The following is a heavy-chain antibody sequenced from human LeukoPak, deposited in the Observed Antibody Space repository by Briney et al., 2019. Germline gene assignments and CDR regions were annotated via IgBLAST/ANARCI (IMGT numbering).Heavy chain of an antibody. V-gene: IGHV3-23*01. CDR3: AKSLGGPAAEYFQH. Sequence: GGSLRLSCTVSGFTVSSNYMSWVRQAPGKGLEWVSAISGSGGSTYYADSVKGRFTISRDNSKNTLYLQMNSLRAEDTAVYYCAKSLGGPAAEYFQHWGQGTLVTVSS. CDR1: GFTVSSNY. J-gene: IGHJ1*01. CDR2: ISGSGGST.